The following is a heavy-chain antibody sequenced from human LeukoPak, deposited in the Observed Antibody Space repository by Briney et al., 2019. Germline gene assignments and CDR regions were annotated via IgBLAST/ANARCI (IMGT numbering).Heavy chain of an antibody. J-gene: IGHJ6*03. D-gene: IGHD3-10*01. CDR2: INPNRGGT. CDR1: GYTFTGYY. V-gene: IGHV1-2*02. Sequence: ASVKDSCEASGYTFTGYYIHGVRQAPRQGGGWVGWINPNRGGTNYAQKFQGRVPMTRDASISTAYMELSRLRSDDTAVYYCARGAGPGRYYMDVWGKGTTVTVSS. CDR3: ARGAGPGRYYMDV.